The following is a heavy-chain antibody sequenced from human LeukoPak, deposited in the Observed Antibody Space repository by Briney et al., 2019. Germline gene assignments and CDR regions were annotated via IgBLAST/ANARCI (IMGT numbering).Heavy chain of an antibody. CDR3: ARTYYDILTGYFYGMDV. V-gene: IGHV4-4*02. CDR1: GGSISSSNW. D-gene: IGHD3-9*01. J-gene: IGHJ6*04. Sequence: PSGTLSLTCAVSGGSISSSNWWSWVRQPPGKGLEWIGEIYHSGSTNYNPSLKSRVTISVDKSKNHFSLKLSSVTAADTAVYYCARTYYDILTGYFYGMDVWGKGTTVTVSS. CDR2: IYHSGST.